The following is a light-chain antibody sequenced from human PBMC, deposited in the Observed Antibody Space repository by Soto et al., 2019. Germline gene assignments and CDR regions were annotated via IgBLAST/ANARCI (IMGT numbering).Light chain of an antibody. CDR2: DVS. CDR3: SSYTSSSTSYV. J-gene: IGLJ1*01. CDR1: SSDVGGYNY. V-gene: IGLV2-14*03. Sequence: QSALTQPASVSGSPGQSITISCTGSSSDVGGYNYVSWYQHHPGKAPKLMIYDVSNRPSGVSNRFSASKSGNTASLTISGRQADDDADYYCSSYTSSSTSYVFGTGTKLTVL.